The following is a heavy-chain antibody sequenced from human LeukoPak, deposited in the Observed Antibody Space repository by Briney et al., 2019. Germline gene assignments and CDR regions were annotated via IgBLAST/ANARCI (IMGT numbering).Heavy chain of an antibody. CDR2: IYSGGRI. V-gene: IGHV3-66*01. CDR3: GGYSPYLDY. Sequence: SGGSLSLSCAASGFTVSSNSMSWVRQAPGKGLEWVSVIYSGGRIYYADSVKGRFTISRDNSKNTLYLQMNSLRAEDTAVYYCGGYSPYLDYWGQGTLVTVSS. D-gene: IGHD3-22*01. J-gene: IGHJ4*02. CDR1: GFTVSSNS.